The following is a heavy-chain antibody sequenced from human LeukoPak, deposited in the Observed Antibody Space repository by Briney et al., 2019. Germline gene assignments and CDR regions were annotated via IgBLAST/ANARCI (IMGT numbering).Heavy chain of an antibody. CDR3: ASVGCSSTSCHGEYYYYMDV. CDR1: GGTFSSYT. D-gene: IGHD2-2*01. V-gene: IGHV1-69*02. Sequence: SVKVSCKASGGTFSSYTISWVRQAPGQGLEWMGRITPILGIANYALKFQGRVTITADKSTSTAYMELSSLRSEDTAVYYCASVGCSSTSCHGEYYYYMDVWGKGTTVTVSS. J-gene: IGHJ6*03. CDR2: ITPILGIA.